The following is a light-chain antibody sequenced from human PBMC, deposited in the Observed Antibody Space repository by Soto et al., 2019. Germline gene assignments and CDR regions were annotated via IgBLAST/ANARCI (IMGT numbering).Light chain of an antibody. Sequence: QSVLTQPASVSGSPGQSITISCTGTSSDVGGYHYVSWYQQHPGKAPKLMIYEVSNRPSGVSNRFSGSKSGSTASLTISGLQAEDEADYYCCSYAGRSTWDVVFGGGTKLTVL. CDR1: SSDVGGYHY. V-gene: IGLV2-14*01. CDR3: CSYAGRSTWDVV. CDR2: EVS. J-gene: IGLJ2*01.